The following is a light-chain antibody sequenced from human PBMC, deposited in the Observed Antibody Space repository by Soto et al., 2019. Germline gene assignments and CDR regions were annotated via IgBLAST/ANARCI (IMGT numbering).Light chain of an antibody. CDR3: QHSRV. CDR2: KTS. Sequence: DIQMTQSPSTLSASVGDRVTITCRASQSISSWLAWYQQKPGKAPKLLIYKTSSLKSGVPSRFSGSGSGTEFTLTISSLQAEDFATYYCQHSRVFGPGTKVDVK. V-gene: IGKV1-5*03. J-gene: IGKJ3*01. CDR1: QSISSW.